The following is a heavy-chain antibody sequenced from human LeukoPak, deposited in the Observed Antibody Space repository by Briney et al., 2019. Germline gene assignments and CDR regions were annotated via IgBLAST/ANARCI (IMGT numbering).Heavy chain of an antibody. CDR1: GFTFSNYS. CDR2: ISSSSSYI. V-gene: IGHV3-21*01. CDR3: ARDPKGPDDYVPDY. J-gene: IGHJ4*02. D-gene: IGHD4-17*01. Sequence: GGSLRLSCAASGFTFSNYSMNWVRRAPGKGLEWVSSISSSSSYIYYADSVKGRFTISRDNAKNSLYLQMNSLRAEDTAVYYCARDPKGPDDYVPDYWGQGTLVTVSS.